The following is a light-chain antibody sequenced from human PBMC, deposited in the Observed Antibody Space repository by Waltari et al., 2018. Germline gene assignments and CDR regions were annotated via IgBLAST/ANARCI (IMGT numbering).Light chain of an antibody. J-gene: IGLJ2*01. CDR3: QAWDSSLVV. CDR1: KLGDKH. V-gene: IGLV3-1*01. Sequence: SYELTQPPSVSVSPGQTASITCSGDKLGDKHACWYQQKPGQSPWLVIYQDSRRPSGIPERFSGSNSGNTATLTISGTQAMDEADYYCQAWDSSLVVFGGGTKLTVL. CDR2: QDS.